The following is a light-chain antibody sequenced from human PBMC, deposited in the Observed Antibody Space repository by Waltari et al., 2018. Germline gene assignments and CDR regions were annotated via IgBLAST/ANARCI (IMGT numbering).Light chain of an antibody. CDR1: TSNIGNYY. CDR3: ATWDNSLRKVV. Sequence: QSVLTQPPSVSAAPGQKVTISCSGSTSNIGNYYVSWYHQVPGEAPKLLIFDNNKRPSGIPARFSASKAGTSATRGITGLQTGDEADYYCATWDNSLRKVVVGGGTKLTVL. CDR2: DNN. J-gene: IGLJ2*01. V-gene: IGLV1-51*01.